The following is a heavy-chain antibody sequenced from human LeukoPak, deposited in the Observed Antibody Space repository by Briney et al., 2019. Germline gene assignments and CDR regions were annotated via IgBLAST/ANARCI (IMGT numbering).Heavy chain of an antibody. CDR2: ISYDGSNK. CDR3: ARDQNVIFDY. CDR1: GFTFSSYA. J-gene: IGHJ4*02. D-gene: IGHD2/OR15-2a*01. Sequence: GGSLRLSCAASGFTFSSYARHWVRQAPGKGLEWVAVISYDGSNKYYADSVKGRFTISRDNSKHTLYLQLNSLTAEDTAVYSCARDQNVIFDYWGQGTLVTVSS. V-gene: IGHV3-30*04.